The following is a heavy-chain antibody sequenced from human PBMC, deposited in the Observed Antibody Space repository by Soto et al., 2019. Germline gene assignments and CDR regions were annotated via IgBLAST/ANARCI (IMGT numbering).Heavy chain of an antibody. J-gene: IGHJ4*02. V-gene: IGHV3-7*03. CDR3: ARDPSSYGHHGY. D-gene: IGHD5-18*01. Sequence: EVQLVESGGGLVQPGGSLRLSCAASGFTFSSYWMSWVRQAPGKGLEWVANIKQDGSEKYYVDSVKGRFTISRDNAKKSLYLQMNVLRAADPAVYHCARDPSSYGHHGYWGQGTLAPVSS. CDR2: IKQDGSEK. CDR1: GFTFSSYW.